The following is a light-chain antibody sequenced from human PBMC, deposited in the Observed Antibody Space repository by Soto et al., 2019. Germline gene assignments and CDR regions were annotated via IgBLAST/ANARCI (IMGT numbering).Light chain of an antibody. CDR2: EVS. V-gene: IGLV2-14*01. CDR1: SSDVGGYKH. CDR3: NSQRSSGTRV. J-gene: IGLJ1*01. Sequence: QSVLTQPASVSGSPGQSITISCTGTSSDVGGYKHVSWYQHHPGKAPKLMFYEVSNRPSGVSNRFSGSKSGYTASLTISGLQAEDEADYYCNSQRSSGTRVFGTGTKLTVL.